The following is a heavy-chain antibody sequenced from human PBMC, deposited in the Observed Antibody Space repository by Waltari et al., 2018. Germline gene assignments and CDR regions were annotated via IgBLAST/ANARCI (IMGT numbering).Heavy chain of an antibody. CDR1: GGSISSNYN. D-gene: IGHD4-17*01. Sequence: QVQLQESGPGLVKPSETLSLTCTVSGGSISSNYNWGWIRQPPGKGREWMGNMQYRGSTFYNPSLESRVTISLDTSRNQFSLRLSSVYAADTAVYFCGRIAFGDDGGYFQYWGQGTLVTVSS. J-gene: IGHJ1*01. CDR2: MQYRGST. CDR3: GRIAFGDDGGYFQY. V-gene: IGHV4-39*01.